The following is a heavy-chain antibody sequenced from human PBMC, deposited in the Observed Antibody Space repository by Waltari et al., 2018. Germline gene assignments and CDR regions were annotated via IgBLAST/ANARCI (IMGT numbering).Heavy chain of an antibody. CDR1: GFPFNIYA. CDR2: IGGLDTHT. J-gene: IGHJ1*01. CDR3: AIRAGAAARGTRYFQS. Sequence: EVQLLESGGGLVQPGGSLRLSCAASGFPFNIYALSWVRQAPGKGLEWVSTIGGLDTHTYYTDSVKGRFTISRDNSRNTLYLQMNNLRTGDSAVYFCAIRAGAAARGTRYFQSWGQGTLVTVSS. D-gene: IGHD6-13*01. V-gene: IGHV3-23*01.